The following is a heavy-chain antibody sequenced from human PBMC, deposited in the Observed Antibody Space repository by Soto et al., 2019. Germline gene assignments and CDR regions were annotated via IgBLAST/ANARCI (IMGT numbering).Heavy chain of an antibody. V-gene: IGHV3-33*01. J-gene: IGHJ4*02. CDR1: GFTFSSYG. CDR3: ARDSNDYGDFYFDY. CDR2: IWYDGSYK. Sequence: QVQLVESGGGVVQPGRSLRLSCAASGFTFSSYGMHWVRQAPGKGLEWVAVIWYDGSYKYYADSVKGRFTISRDNSKNTVYLQMSSLRAEDTAVYYCARDSNDYGDFYFDYWGQGTLLTVSS. D-gene: IGHD4-17*01.